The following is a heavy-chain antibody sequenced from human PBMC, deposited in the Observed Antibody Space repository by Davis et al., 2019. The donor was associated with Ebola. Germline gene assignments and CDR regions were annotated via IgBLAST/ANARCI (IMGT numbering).Heavy chain of an antibody. CDR3: ARLAPYYYYMDV. Sequence: PGGSLRLSCAASGFTFSSYWMHWVRQAPGKGLVWVSRINSDGSSTNYADSVKGRFTISRDNAKNTLYVQMNSLRAEDTAVYYCARLAPYYYYMDVWGKGTTVTVSS. V-gene: IGHV3-74*01. CDR1: GFTFSSYW. CDR2: INSDGSST. J-gene: IGHJ6*03.